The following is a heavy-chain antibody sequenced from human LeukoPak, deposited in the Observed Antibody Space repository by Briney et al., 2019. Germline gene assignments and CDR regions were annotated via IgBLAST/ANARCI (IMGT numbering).Heavy chain of an antibody. V-gene: IGHV3-53*01. D-gene: IGHD3-3*01. CDR3: ASLEGGPSDGR. CDR1: GFAVRSRY. J-gene: IGHJ4*02. Sequence: GGSLRLSCEVSGFAVRSRYMTWVRQPPGRGLECVAVIYSVGTTYHIDSLKGLFTIYRDISKSTMYFEMNNSRVEDTAIYYCASLEGGPSDGRWGQGTLVTVSS. CDR2: IYSVGTT.